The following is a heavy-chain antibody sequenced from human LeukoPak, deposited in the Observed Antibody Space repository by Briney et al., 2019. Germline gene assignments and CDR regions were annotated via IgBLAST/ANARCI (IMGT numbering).Heavy chain of an antibody. CDR1: GFTVSSNY. CDR3: ARGARYGIAVAGGGDY. Sequence: PGGSLRLSCAASGFTVSSNYMSWVRQAPGKGLEWVSIIYSGGSTYYADSVKGRFTISRDNSKDTLYLQMGSLRAEDMAVYYCARGARYGIAVAGGGDYWGQGTLVTVSS. J-gene: IGHJ4*02. CDR2: IYSGGST. V-gene: IGHV3-66*01. D-gene: IGHD6-19*01.